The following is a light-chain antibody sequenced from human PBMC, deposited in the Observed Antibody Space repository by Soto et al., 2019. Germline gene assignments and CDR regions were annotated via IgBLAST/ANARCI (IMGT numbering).Light chain of an antibody. CDR3: QQRSNWPPRWT. J-gene: IGKJ1*01. V-gene: IGKV3-11*01. CDR2: DAS. CDR1: QSVSSY. Sequence: EIVLTQSPATLSLSPGERATLSCRASQSVSSYLAWYQQKPGQAPRLLIYDASNRATGIPARFSGSGYGTDFTLTISSLEPADFAVYYCQQRSNWPPRWTFGQGTKVEIK.